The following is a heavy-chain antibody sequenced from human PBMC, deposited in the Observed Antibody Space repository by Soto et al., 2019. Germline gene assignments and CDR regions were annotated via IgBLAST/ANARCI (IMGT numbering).Heavy chain of an antibody. CDR1: GFTVSSNY. Sequence: GGSLRLSCAASGFTVSSNYMSWVRQAPGKGLEWVSVIYSGGSTYYADSVKGRFTISRDNSKNTLYLQMNSLRAEDTAVYYFARDLDSSGYYGNYYYYGMDVWGQGTTVTVSS. J-gene: IGHJ6*02. D-gene: IGHD3-22*01. CDR2: IYSGGST. CDR3: ARDLDSSGYYGNYYYYGMDV. V-gene: IGHV3-53*01.